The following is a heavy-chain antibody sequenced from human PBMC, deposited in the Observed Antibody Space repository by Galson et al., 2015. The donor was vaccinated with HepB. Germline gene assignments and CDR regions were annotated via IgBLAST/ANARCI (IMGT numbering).Heavy chain of an antibody. CDR3: ASQGNGRQREY. CDR2: ISSSSIHT. CDR1: GFTFSDFH. J-gene: IGHJ4*02. D-gene: IGHD1-26*01. V-gene: IGHV3-11*06. Sequence: SLRLSCAVSGFTFSDFHMNWIRQAPGKGLEWVSYISSSSIHTNYADSVRGRFTISRDNAKNYLYLQMSSLRVEDTAVYYCASQGNGRQREYWGQGTLVTVSS.